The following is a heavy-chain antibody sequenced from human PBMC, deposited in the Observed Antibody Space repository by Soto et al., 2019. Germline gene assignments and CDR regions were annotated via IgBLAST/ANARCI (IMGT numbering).Heavy chain of an antibody. CDR3: AKRRGRHPDNWIDS. V-gene: IGHV5-51*01. Sequence: PGESLKISCKGSGYSFSNYWIVWVRQMPGKGLEWMGIIYPGDSETKYSPSFQGQVTISADKSINTAYLQWISLKASDTAMYYCAKRRGRHPDNWIDSWGQGTLVTVSS. CDR2: IYPGDSET. D-gene: IGHD2-15*01. CDR1: GYSFSNYW. J-gene: IGHJ5*01.